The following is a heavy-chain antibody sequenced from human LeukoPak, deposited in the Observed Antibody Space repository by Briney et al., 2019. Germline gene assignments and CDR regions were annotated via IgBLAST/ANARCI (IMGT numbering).Heavy chain of an antibody. CDR1: GFTFRTYW. D-gene: IGHD4-23*01. CDR3: ARDLDYGGYSNFDF. V-gene: IGHV3-74*01. Sequence: GGSLRLSCAASGFTFRTYWMHWVRQAPGKGLVWVSRIKSDGSSILYAVSVKGRFTISRDNAKNTLWLRMNSLRAEDTAVYHCARDLDYGGYSNFDFWGQGTLVTGSS. CDR2: IKSDGSSI. J-gene: IGHJ4*02.